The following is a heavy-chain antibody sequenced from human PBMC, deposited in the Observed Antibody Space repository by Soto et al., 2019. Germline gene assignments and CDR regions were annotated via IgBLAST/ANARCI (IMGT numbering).Heavy chain of an antibody. J-gene: IGHJ3*02. D-gene: IGHD4-4*01. CDR3: ARGVTANYMGGDAFAI. Sequence: QVLLVQSGAEVTQPGSSVKVSCQAAGGSFSSYMVSWVRQAPGQGLDYMGGIMPVFGTPTYTEKFQGRVTITADESTGTAYLELPSLKSDDTAVYYCARGVTANYMGGDAFAIWGQGTVVAVSS. V-gene: IGHV1-69*01. CDR1: GGSFSSYM. CDR2: IMPVFGTP.